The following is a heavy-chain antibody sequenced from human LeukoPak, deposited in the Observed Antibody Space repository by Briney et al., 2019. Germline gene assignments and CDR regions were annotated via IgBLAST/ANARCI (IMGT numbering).Heavy chain of an antibody. D-gene: IGHD2-15*01. CDR3: ARGGQGYCSGGSCYPHDY. CDR1: GFTFSSYW. CDR2: INSDGSST. J-gene: IGHJ4*02. V-gene: IGHV3-74*01. Sequence: PGGSLRLSCAASGFTFSSYWMHWVRQAPGKGLVWVSRINSDGSSTTYADSVKGRFTISRDNAKNTLYLQMNSPRAEDTAVYYCARGGQGYCSGGSCYPHDYWGQGTLVTVSS.